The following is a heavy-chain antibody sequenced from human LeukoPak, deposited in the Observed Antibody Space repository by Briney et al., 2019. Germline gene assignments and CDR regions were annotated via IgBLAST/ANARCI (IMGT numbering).Heavy chain of an antibody. CDR3: ARLSKGRYFDYIFDY. D-gene: IGHD3-9*01. Sequence: SGTLSLTCTVSGGSGDSVSSSTYYWGWIRQPPGKGLEWIGNIYYTGSTYYNPSLKSRVTMSVDTSKNQFSLKVSSVTAADTAVYYCARLSKGRYFDYIFDYWGQGTLVTVS. J-gene: IGHJ4*02. V-gene: IGHV4-39*01. CDR2: IYYTGST. CDR1: GGSGDSVSSSTYY.